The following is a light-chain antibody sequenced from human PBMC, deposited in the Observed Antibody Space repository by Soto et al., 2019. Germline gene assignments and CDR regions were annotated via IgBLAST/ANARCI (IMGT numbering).Light chain of an antibody. J-gene: IGKJ1*01. Sequence: IQLTYCGPRINDTKEDKVNPTCRASQSIRYYLAWYQQMPGKAPKLLIYGASSLQSGVPSRFSGSGSGTEFTLTISSLQPDDFATYFCQHHNSYSQTFGQGTKVDIK. CDR3: QHHNSYSQT. CDR1: QSIRYY. V-gene: IGKV1-5*01. CDR2: GAS.